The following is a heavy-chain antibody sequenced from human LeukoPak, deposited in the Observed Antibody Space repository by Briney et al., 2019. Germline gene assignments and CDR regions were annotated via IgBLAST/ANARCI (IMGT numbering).Heavy chain of an antibody. CDR3: AREGYNWNYVRAFDI. CDR2: INHSGST. V-gene: IGHV4-34*01. Sequence: PSETLSLTCAVYGGSFSGYYWSWIRQPPRKGLEWIGEINHSGSTNYNPSLKSRVTISVDTSKNQFSLKLSSVTAADTAVYYCAREGYNWNYVRAFDIWGQGTMVTVSS. D-gene: IGHD1-7*01. CDR1: GGSFSGYY. J-gene: IGHJ3*02.